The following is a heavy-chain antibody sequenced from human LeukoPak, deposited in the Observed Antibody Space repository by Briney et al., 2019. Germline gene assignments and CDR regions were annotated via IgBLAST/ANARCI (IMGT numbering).Heavy chain of an antibody. V-gene: IGHV3-15*01. J-gene: IGHJ6*02. CDR2: IKSKTDGGTT. CDR3: TTAPFLYYDFWSGISYGMDV. Sequence: GGSLRLSRAASGFTFSNAWMSWVRQAPGKGLEWVGRIKSKTDGGTTDYAAPVKGRFTISRDDSKDTLYLQMNSLKTEDTAVYYCTTAPFLYYDFWSGISYGMDVWGQGTTVTVSS. D-gene: IGHD3-3*01. CDR1: GFTFSNAW.